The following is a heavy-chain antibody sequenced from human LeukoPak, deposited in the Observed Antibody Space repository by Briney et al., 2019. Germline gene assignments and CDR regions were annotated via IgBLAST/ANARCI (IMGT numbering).Heavy chain of an antibody. V-gene: IGHV4-34*01. CDR2: INHSGST. CDR1: GGSFSGYY. J-gene: IGHJ4*02. D-gene: IGHD5-18*01. Sequence: PSETLSLTCAVYGGSFSGYYWSWIRQPPGKGLEWIGKINHSGSTNYNPSLKSRVTISVDTSKNQFSLKLSSVTAADTAVYYCARGGYSYGYGYWGQGTLVTVSS. CDR3: ARGGYSYGYGY.